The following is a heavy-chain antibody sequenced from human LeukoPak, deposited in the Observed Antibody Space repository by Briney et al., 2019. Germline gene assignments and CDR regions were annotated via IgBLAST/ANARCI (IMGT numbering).Heavy chain of an antibody. CDR2: IYDSGST. D-gene: IGHD2-8*01. Sequence: SETLSLTCTVSGYSISSGYYWGWIRQPPGKGLEWIGSIYDSGSTYYNPSLKSRVTISVDTSKNQFSLKLSSVTAADTAVYYCARGHWDIVLNWFDPWGQGTLVTVSS. CDR3: ARGHWDIVLNWFDP. CDR1: GYSISSGYY. V-gene: IGHV4-38-2*02. J-gene: IGHJ5*02.